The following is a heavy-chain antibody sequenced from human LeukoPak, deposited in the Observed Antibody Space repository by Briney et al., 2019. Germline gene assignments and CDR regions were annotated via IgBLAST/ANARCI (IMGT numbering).Heavy chain of an antibody. V-gene: IGHV3-23*01. D-gene: IGHD2-2*02. CDR3: AKGPRVVPAAIPLY. Sequence: GGSLRLSCAASGFTFSSYAMSWVRQAPGKGLEWVSAISGSGGSTYYADSVKGRFTISRDNSKNTLYLQMNSPRAEDTAVYYCAKGPRVVPAAIPLYWGQGTLVTVSS. J-gene: IGHJ4*02. CDR2: ISGSGGST. CDR1: GFTFSSYA.